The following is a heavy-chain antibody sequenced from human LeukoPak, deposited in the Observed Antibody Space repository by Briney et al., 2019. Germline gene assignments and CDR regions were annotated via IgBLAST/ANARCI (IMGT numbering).Heavy chain of an antibody. D-gene: IGHD3-10*01. V-gene: IGHV3-21*01. CDR2: ISSSSSYI. Sequence: GGSLRLSCAASGFTFSSYSMNWVRQAPGKGLEWVSSISSSSSYIYYADSVKGRFTISRDNAKNSLYLQMNSLRAEDTAVYYCARGRDQGSSGDFDYWGQGTLVTVSS. CDR3: ARGRDQGSSGDFDY. CDR1: GFTFSSYS. J-gene: IGHJ4*02.